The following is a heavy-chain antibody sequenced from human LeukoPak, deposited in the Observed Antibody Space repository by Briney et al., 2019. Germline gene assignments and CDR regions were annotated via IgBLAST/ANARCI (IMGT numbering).Heavy chain of an antibody. V-gene: IGHV3-21*01. J-gene: IGHJ4*02. Sequence: PGGSLRLSCAASGFTFSSYAMSWVRQAPGKGLEWVSSISSSSSYIYYADSVKGRFTISRDNAKNSLYLQMNSLRAEDTAVYYCARDPHSSSWYVRPDFDYWGQGTLVTVSS. CDR2: ISSSSSYI. D-gene: IGHD6-13*01. CDR1: GFTFSSYA. CDR3: ARDPHSSSWYVRPDFDY.